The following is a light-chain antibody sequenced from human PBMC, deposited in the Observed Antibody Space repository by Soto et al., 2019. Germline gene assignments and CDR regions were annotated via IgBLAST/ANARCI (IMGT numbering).Light chain of an antibody. Sequence: DIQLTQSPPSLSASIGDRVTITCRASQDINKYLAWYQQKPGKDPNLLIYDASTLQSGVPSRFSGSGSGTDFTLTISSLQPEDVATYYCQNYNHLAMTFGPGTKVDVK. J-gene: IGKJ3*01. CDR2: DAS. CDR1: QDINKY. V-gene: IGKV1-27*01. CDR3: QNYNHLAMT.